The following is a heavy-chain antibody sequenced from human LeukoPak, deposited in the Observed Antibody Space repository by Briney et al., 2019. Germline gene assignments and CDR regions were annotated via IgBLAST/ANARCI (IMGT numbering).Heavy chain of an antibody. CDR1: GITFSTYW. J-gene: IGHJ4*02. CDR3: ARISSDSISYYDH. D-gene: IGHD3-22*01. Sequence: GGSLRLSCAGSGITFSTYWVHWVRQAPGKGLVWVSRINSEGSTISYADSVKGRFTISRDNAKNTLFLQMNSLRAEDTAVYYCARISSDSISYYDHWGQGTLVTVSS. CDR2: INSEGSTI. V-gene: IGHV3-74*01.